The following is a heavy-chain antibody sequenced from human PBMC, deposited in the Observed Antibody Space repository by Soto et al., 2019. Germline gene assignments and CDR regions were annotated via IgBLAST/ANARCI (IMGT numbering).Heavy chain of an antibody. CDR1: GYTFTSYG. Sequence: ASVKVSCKASGYTFTSYGISWVRQAPGQGLEWMGWISAYNGNTNYAQKLQGRVTITADKSTSTAYMELSSLRSEDTAVYYCARNRDVLRYFDWLTYFDYWGQGTLVTVSS. CDR2: ISAYNGNT. J-gene: IGHJ4*02. CDR3: ARNRDVLRYFDWLTYFDY. D-gene: IGHD3-9*01. V-gene: IGHV1-18*01.